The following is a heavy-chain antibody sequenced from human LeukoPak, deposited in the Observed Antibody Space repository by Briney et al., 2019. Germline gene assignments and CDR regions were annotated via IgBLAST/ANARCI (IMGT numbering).Heavy chain of an antibody. J-gene: IGHJ2*01. D-gene: IGHD6-13*01. CDR3: ARVSSSWYQDWYFDL. CDR2: IDTSGNT. V-gene: IGHV4-61*02. Sequence: SETLSLTCIISDDSISSSTYYWSWIRQPAGKGLEWIGRIDTSGNTNYKPSLKSRVTMSVDTSKKQFSLKLSSVTAADTAVYYCARVSSSWYQDWYFDLWGRGTLVTVSS. CDR1: DDSISSSTYY.